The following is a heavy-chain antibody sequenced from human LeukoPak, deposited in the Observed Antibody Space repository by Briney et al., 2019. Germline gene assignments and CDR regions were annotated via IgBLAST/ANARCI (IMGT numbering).Heavy chain of an antibody. D-gene: IGHD1-26*01. V-gene: IGHV1-3*01. CDR2: INAGDGNT. J-gene: IGHJ4*02. Sequence: ASVKVSCKASRYTFIEYAIHWVRQAPGKRLEWMGWINAGDGNTRYSQHFQGRLTVTRDTSASTAYMELSSLRSEDTAVYYCALGAYDYWGQGTLVTVSS. CDR1: RYTFIEYA. CDR3: ALGAYDY.